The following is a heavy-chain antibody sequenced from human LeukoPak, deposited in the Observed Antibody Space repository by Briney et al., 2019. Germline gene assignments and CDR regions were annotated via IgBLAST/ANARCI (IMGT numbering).Heavy chain of an antibody. CDR1: GGSISSSSYY. Sequence: SETLSLTCTVSGGSISSSSYYWGWIRQPPGKGLEWIGSIYYSGSTYYNPSLKSRVTISVDTSKNQFSLKLSSVTAADTAVYYCATIEDGYNPGNIDYWGQGTLVTVSS. CDR3: ATIEDGYNPGNIDY. V-gene: IGHV4-39*01. D-gene: IGHD5-24*01. J-gene: IGHJ4*02. CDR2: IYYSGST.